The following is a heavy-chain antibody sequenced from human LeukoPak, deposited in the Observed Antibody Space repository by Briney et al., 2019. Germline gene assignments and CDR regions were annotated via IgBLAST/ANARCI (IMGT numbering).Heavy chain of an antibody. CDR1: GYTFTSYA. D-gene: IGHD2-21*02. Sequence: ASVKVSCKASGYTFTSYAMNWVRQAPGQGLEWMGWINTNTGNPTYAQGFTGRVVFSLDTSFSTAYLQISSLKAEDTAVYYCARVKVVVTAFYYYYYYMDVWGKGTTVTVSS. CDR2: INTNTGNP. J-gene: IGHJ6*03. V-gene: IGHV7-4-1*02. CDR3: ARVKVVVTAFYYYYYYMDV.